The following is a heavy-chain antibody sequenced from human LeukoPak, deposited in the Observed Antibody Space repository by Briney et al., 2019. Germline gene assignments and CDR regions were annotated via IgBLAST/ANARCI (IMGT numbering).Heavy chain of an antibody. V-gene: IGHV3-23*01. CDR3: AKYTFTGKEVDY. D-gene: IGHD2/OR15-2a*01. Sequence: GESLRLSCAASGFTFSSYAMSWVRQAPGKGLEWVSVISASGGGTYYADSLKGRFTISRDNSKNTLYLQMNSLRAEDTAVYYCAKYTFTGKEVDYWGQGTLVTVSS. CDR2: ISASGGGT. J-gene: IGHJ4*02. CDR1: GFTFSSYA.